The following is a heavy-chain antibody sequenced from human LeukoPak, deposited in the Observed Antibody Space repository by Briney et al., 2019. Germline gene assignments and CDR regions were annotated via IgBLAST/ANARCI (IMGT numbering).Heavy chain of an antibody. CDR3: ASSYVDTAMVGFDY. V-gene: IGHV3-30-3*01. CDR2: ISYDGSNK. Sequence: GGSLRPSCAASGFTFSSFALSWVRQAPGKGLEWVAVISYDGSNKYYADSVKGRFTISRDNSKNTLYLQMNSLRAEDTAVYYCASSYVDTAMVGFDYWGQGTLVTVSS. D-gene: IGHD5-18*01. J-gene: IGHJ4*02. CDR1: GFTFSSFA.